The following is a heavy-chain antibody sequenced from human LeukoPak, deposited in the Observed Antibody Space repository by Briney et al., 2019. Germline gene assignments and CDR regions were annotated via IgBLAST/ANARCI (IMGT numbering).Heavy chain of an antibody. Sequence: SQTLSLTCAISGDSVSSNSAAWNWIRQSPSRRLEWLGRTYYRSKWYNDYAVSVKSRITINPDTSKNQFSLQLNSVTPEDTAVYYCARETAAGTRYWYYFDYWGQGTLVTVSS. CDR2: TYYRSKWYN. J-gene: IGHJ4*02. D-gene: IGHD6-13*01. CDR3: ARETAAGTRYWYYFDY. V-gene: IGHV6-1*01. CDR1: GDSVSSNSAA.